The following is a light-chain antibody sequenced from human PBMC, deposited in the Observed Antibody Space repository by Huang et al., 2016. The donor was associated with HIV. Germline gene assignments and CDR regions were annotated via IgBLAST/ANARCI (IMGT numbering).Light chain of an antibody. Sequence: DIQLTQSPFSLSASVGDRVTITCQASQDITDSLNWYQQRPGKAPNLLIYDASNLETGVPSRFGGSGSGTHFTFTISSLQPEDIATYYCQQFHNLQTFGGGTKVQIK. CDR2: DAS. CDR1: QDITDS. CDR3: QQFHNLQT. J-gene: IGKJ4*01. V-gene: IGKV1-33*01.